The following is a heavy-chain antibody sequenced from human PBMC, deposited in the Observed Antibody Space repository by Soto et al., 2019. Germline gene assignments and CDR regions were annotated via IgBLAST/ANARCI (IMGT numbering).Heavy chain of an antibody. CDR3: VSGRFPSWFAP. CDR1: GFSFSTSGVG. J-gene: IGHJ5*02. CDR2: IYWNDDK. V-gene: IGHV2-5*01. D-gene: IGHD3-10*01. Sequence: QITLKESGPTLVKPTQTLTLTCTFSGFSFSTSGVGVGWIRQPPGKALEWLALIYWNDDKRYSPSLKSRLTITTDTCRNQVVLTMTNMDPVDTAAYYFVSGRFPSWFAPWGQGTLVTVSS.